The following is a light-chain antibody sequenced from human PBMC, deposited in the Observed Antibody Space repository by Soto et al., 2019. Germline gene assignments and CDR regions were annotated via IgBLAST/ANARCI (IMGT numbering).Light chain of an antibody. CDR3: SSYTTSNTRQIV. J-gene: IGLJ1*01. CDR2: DVS. Sequence: QSVLTQPASVSGSPGQSITISCTGTSSDVGGYNYVPWYQQHPGKAPKFMIYDVSNRPSGVSNRFSGSKSGSTASLTISGLQAEDEADYYCSSYTTSNTRQIVFGTGTKVTVL. V-gene: IGLV2-14*01. CDR1: SSDVGGYNY.